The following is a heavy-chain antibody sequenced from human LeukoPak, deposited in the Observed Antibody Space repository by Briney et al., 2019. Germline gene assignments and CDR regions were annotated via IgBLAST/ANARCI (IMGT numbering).Heavy chain of an antibody. CDR1: GFTFSSYA. Sequence: GGSLRLSCAASGFTFSSYAMSWVRQAPGKGLEWVSAISGSGGSTYYADSVKGRFTISRDNAKNSLYLQMNSLRAEDTALYHCARGGGYCSSTSCSDAFDIWGQGTMVTVSS. D-gene: IGHD2-2*01. CDR3: ARGGGYCSSTSCSDAFDI. J-gene: IGHJ3*02. CDR2: ISGSGGST. V-gene: IGHV3-23*01.